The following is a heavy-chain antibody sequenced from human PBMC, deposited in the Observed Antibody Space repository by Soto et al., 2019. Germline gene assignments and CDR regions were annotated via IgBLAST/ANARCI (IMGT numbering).Heavy chain of an antibody. V-gene: IGHV4-30-2*01. D-gene: IGHD4-17*01. CDR3: ARAHYGDFGYGMDV. Sequence: QLQLQESGSGLVKPSQTLSLTCAVSGGSISSGGYSWSWIRQPPGKGLEWIGYIYDSGFTYYNPSLQSRGTIAVDMSKNQFSLKLSSVTAADTAVYYCARAHYGDFGYGMDVWGQGTTVTVSS. J-gene: IGHJ6*02. CDR1: GGSISSGGYS. CDR2: IYDSGFT.